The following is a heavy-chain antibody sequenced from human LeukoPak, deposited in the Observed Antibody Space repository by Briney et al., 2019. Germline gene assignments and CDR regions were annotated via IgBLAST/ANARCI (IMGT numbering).Heavy chain of an antibody. CDR2: IYYSGST. Sequence: PSETLSLTCTVSGASISSYYWSWIRQPPGKGLEWIGYIYYSGSTNYKPSLKSRVTISVDTSKNQFSLKLSSVTAADTAVYYCARDKEDSDDYYGMDVWGQGTTVTVSS. J-gene: IGHJ6*02. V-gene: IGHV4-59*01. CDR3: ARDKEDSDDYYGMDV. D-gene: IGHD1-26*01. CDR1: GASISSYY.